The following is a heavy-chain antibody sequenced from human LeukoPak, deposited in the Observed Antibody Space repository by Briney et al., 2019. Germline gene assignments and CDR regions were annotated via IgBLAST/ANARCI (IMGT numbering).Heavy chain of an antibody. CDR2: SYSSGGR. V-gene: IGHV3-53*01. CDR1: GFTLRTDN. D-gene: IGHD1-26*01. Sequence: GGSLRLSCAASGFTLRTDNMSWVRQAPGKGLEWVAVSYSSGGRHYAESVKGRFTISRDNSKNTLDLQMNSLRAEDTALYYCARVWELSFDHWGQGTLVTVSS. J-gene: IGHJ4*02. CDR3: ARVWELSFDH.